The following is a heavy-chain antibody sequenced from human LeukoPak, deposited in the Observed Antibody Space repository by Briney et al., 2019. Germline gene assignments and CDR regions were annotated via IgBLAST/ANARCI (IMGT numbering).Heavy chain of an antibody. J-gene: IGHJ4*01. CDR2: IYSSGSA. Sequence: SESLSLTCTVSGSSINNNFWTWIRQPPGKGLEWIGYIYSSGSANYNPSLKSRVIISGDTSKNQISLKLTSVTAADTAVYFCARHRDYYDTWGHGTLVTVSS. V-gene: IGHV4-59*08. D-gene: IGHD3-22*01. CDR1: GSSINNNF. CDR3: ARHRDYYDT.